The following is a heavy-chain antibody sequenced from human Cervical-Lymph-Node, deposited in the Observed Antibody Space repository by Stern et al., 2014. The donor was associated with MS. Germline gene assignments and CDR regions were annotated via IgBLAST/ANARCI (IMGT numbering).Heavy chain of an antibody. CDR1: GYTFTSYW. CDR2: IFPGGSDI. CDR3: ARQRYFDY. J-gene: IGHJ4*02. V-gene: IGHV5-51*01. Sequence: VQLVQSGPEVKMPGESLKISCQASGYTFTSYWIGWERQMPGEGLGGIAIIFPGGSDIKYSPSSQGQVTISADKSSSTAYLQWNNLKASDTAIYYCARQRYFDYWGQGTLVTVSS.